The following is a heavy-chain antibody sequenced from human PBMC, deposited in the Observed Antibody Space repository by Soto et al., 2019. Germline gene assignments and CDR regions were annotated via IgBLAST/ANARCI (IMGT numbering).Heavy chain of an antibody. CDR1: GGSISSSSYY. Sequence: QLQLQESGPGLVKPSETLSLTCTVSGGSISSSSYYWGWIRQPPGKGLEWIGSIYYRGNTYYNPSLKRRVTISVDTSKHQFALKLSSVTAADTAVYYGAREGGGYCSGGSCPVDYWGQGTLVTVSS. CDR3: AREGGGYCSGGSCPVDY. V-gene: IGHV4-39*02. D-gene: IGHD2-15*01. J-gene: IGHJ4*02. CDR2: IYYRGNT.